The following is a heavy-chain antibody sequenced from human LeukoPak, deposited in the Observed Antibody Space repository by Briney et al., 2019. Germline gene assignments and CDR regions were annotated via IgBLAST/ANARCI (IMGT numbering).Heavy chain of an antibody. J-gene: IGHJ5*02. CDR1: GYTFTSYD. Sequence: GASVKVSCKASGYTFTSYDINWVRQATGQGLEWMGWMNPNSGNTGYAQKFQGRVTMTRNTSISTAYMELSSLRSGDTAVYYCARGGTRYGSGSYFDWFDPWGQGTLVTVSS. CDR3: ARGGTRYGSGSYFDWFDP. CDR2: MNPNSGNT. V-gene: IGHV1-8*01. D-gene: IGHD3-10*01.